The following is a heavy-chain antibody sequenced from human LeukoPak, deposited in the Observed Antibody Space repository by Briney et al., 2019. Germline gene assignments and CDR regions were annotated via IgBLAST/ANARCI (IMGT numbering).Heavy chain of an antibody. D-gene: IGHD6-13*01. J-gene: IGHJ3*02. V-gene: IGHV1-69*13. CDR3: ARDFQQLGYFAI. CDR2: IIPIFGTA. CDR1: GGTFSSYA. Sequence: SVKVSCKASGGTFSSYAISWVRQAPGQGLEWMGGIIPIFGTANYAQKFQGRVTITADESTSTAYMELSSLRSEDTAVYDCARDFQQLGYFAIWGQGTMVTVSS.